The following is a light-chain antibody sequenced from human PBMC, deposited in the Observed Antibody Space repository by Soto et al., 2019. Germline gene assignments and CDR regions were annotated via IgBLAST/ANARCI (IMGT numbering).Light chain of an antibody. CDR3: SSSTNTNTLVI. J-gene: IGLJ2*01. Sequence: QSVLTQPASVSGSPGRSVTISCTGTSGDIGRYQFVSWFQQHPGKAPKLLIFEGTNRPSGVSHRFSGSKSGNTASLTISGLQAEDEAMYFCSSSTNTNTLVIFGGGTK. CDR2: EGT. CDR1: SGDIGRYQF. V-gene: IGLV2-14*01.